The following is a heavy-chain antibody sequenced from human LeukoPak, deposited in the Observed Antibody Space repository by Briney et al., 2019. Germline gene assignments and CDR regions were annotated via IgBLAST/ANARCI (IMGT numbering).Heavy chain of an antibody. Sequence: SGTLSLTCAVSGGSISSSNWWSWVRQPPGKGLEWIGEIYHSGSTNYNPSLKSRVTISVDKSKNQFSLKLSSVTAADTAVYYCARSFYSGYGAGSWFDPWGQGTLVTVSS. V-gene: IGHV4-4*02. J-gene: IGHJ5*02. D-gene: IGHD5-12*01. CDR2: IYHSGST. CDR1: GGSISSSNW. CDR3: ARSFYSGYGAGSWFDP.